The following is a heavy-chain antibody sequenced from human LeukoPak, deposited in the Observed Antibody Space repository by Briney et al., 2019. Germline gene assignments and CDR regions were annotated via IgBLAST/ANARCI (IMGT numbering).Heavy chain of an antibody. CDR1: GCTFSSYW. CDR2: IKQDGSEK. Sequence: PGGSLRLSCVGSGCTFSSYWMSWVRQAPGKGLEWVANIKQDGSEKYYVDSVKGRFTISRDNAKNSLYLQMDSLRAEDTARYYCARRRGMGSLDYWGQGTLVTASS. CDR3: ARRRGMGSLDY. D-gene: IGHD2-8*01. J-gene: IGHJ4*02. V-gene: IGHV3-7*03.